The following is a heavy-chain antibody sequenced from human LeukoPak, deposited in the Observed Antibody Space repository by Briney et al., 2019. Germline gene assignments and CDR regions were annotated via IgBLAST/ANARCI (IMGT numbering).Heavy chain of an antibody. Sequence: SETLSLTCTVSGGSISSGSYYWSWIRQPAGKGLEWIGRIYTSGSTNYNPSLKSRVTISVDTSKNQFSLKLSSVTAADTAVYYCARDVATSWDGAFDIWGQGTVVTVSS. D-gene: IGHD2-2*01. J-gene: IGHJ3*02. CDR2: IYTSGST. V-gene: IGHV4-61*02. CDR3: ARDVATSWDGAFDI. CDR1: GGSISSGSYY.